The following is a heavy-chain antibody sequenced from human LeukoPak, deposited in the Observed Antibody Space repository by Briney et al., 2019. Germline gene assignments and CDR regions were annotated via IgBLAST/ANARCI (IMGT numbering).Heavy chain of an antibody. J-gene: IGHJ4*02. Sequence: SETLSLTCAVYGGSFSGYYWSWIRQPPGKGLEWIGEINHSGSTNYNPSLKSRVTISVDTSKNQFSLKLSSVTAADTAVYYCARVYYDILTGYWYFDYWGQGTLVTVSS. V-gene: IGHV4-34*01. CDR1: GGSFSGYY. CDR2: INHSGST. D-gene: IGHD3-9*01. CDR3: ARVYYDILTGYWYFDY.